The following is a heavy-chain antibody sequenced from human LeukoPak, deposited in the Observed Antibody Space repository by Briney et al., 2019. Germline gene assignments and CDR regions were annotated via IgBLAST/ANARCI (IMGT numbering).Heavy chain of an antibody. V-gene: IGHV3-7*01. Sequence: GGSLRLSCAASGFTFSSYWMSWVRQAPGKGLEWVANIKQDGSEKYYVDSVKGRFTISRDNAKNSLYLQMNSLRAEDTAVYYCARVRYCGGDCYNYYYYMDVWGKGTTVTVSS. J-gene: IGHJ6*03. D-gene: IGHD2-21*02. CDR1: GFTFSSYW. CDR3: ARVRYCGGDCYNYYYYMDV. CDR2: IKQDGSEK.